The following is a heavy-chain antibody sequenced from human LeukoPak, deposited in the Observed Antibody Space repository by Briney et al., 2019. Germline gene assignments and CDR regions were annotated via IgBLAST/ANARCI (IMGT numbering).Heavy chain of an antibody. CDR2: ISRGSGTI. CDR3: ARDSVQDSYYYYMDV. V-gene: IGHV3-48*01. D-gene: IGHD1-1*01. CDR1: GFTFSSYS. Sequence: GGSLRLSCAASGFTFSSYSMNWVRQAPGRGLEWASYISRGSGTIYYADSVKGRFTISRDNAKNSLYLQMNSLRAEDTAVYYCARDSVQDSYYYYMDVWGKGTTVTVSS. J-gene: IGHJ6*03.